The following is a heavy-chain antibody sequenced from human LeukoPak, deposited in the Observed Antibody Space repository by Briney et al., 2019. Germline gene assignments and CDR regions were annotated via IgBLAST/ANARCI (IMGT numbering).Heavy chain of an antibody. Sequence: SETLSLTCNVSGGSIRSYYWSWIRQPPGKGLEWIGFISYSGYTNYNPSLKSRVTISVDTSKNQFSLKLSSVTAADTAVYHCAREIPDSIGYYFDYWGQGTLVTVSS. CDR1: GGSIRSYY. V-gene: IGHV4-59*01. CDR3: AREIPDSIGYYFDY. D-gene: IGHD3-22*01. J-gene: IGHJ4*02. CDR2: ISYSGYT.